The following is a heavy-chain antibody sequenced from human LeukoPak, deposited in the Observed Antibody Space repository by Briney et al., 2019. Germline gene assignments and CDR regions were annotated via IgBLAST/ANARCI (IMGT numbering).Heavy chain of an antibody. D-gene: IGHD1-14*01. CDR2: IIPIFGTA. J-gene: IGHJ4*02. CDR3: AREEIGATAAKY. Sequence: ASVKVSCKASLGTFIRYAISSVRQAPGQGLEWMGGIIPIFGTANYAQKFQGRVTITADESTSTAYMELSSLRSEDTAVYYCAREEIGATAAKYWGQGTLVTVSS. CDR1: LGTFIRYA. V-gene: IGHV1-69*13.